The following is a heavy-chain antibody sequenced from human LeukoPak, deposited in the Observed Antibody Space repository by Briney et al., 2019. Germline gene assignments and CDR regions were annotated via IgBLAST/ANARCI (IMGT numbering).Heavy chain of an antibody. Sequence: SVKVSCKASGGTFSSYAISWMRQAPGQGLEWMGGIIPIFGTANYAQKFQGRVTITADESTSTAYMELSSLRSEDTAVYYCARAGGYSSSWLYFDYWGQGTLVTVSS. V-gene: IGHV1-69*13. J-gene: IGHJ4*02. D-gene: IGHD6-13*01. CDR1: GGTFSSYA. CDR3: ARAGGYSSSWLYFDY. CDR2: IIPIFGTA.